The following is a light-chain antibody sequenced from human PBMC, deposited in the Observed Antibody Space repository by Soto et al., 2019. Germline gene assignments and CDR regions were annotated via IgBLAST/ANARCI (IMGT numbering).Light chain of an antibody. CDR3: QYCDYLPL. CDR2: GAS. V-gene: IGKV1-33*01. J-gene: IGKJ3*01. CDR1: HDITNY. Sequence: DIQMTQSPSSLSASVGDRVTITCQASHDITNYLNWYQHKPAKAPKLLIYGASNLETGVPSRFSGSGSGTDFTFTISSLQPEDIATYYCQYCDYLPLFGPGTTVDFK.